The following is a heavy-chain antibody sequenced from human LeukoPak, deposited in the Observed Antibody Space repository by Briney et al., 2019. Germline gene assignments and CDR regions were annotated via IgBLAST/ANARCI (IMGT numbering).Heavy chain of an antibody. Sequence: GGSLRLSCAASGFTVSSNYMSWVRQAPGKGLEWVSVIYSGGSTYYADSVKGRFTISRDNSKNTLYLQMNSLRAEDTAVYYCARDWGYSGSYYYYYGTDVWGQGTTVTVSS. J-gene: IGHJ6*02. V-gene: IGHV3-66*01. CDR3: ARDWGYSGSYYYYYGTDV. D-gene: IGHD1-26*01. CDR1: GFTVSSNY. CDR2: IYSGGST.